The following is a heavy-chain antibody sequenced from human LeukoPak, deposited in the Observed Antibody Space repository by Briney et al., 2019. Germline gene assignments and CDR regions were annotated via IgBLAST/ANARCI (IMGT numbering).Heavy chain of an antibody. J-gene: IGHJ4*02. CDR1: GFTFSSYW. D-gene: IGHD3-22*01. CDR2: INQDGSTK. Sequence: PGGSLRLSCAASGFTFSSYWMNWVRQAPGTGLEWVANINQDGSTKYYLDSVKGRFTISRDNAKNSLYLQMNSLRAEDTAVYYCARSSTTYYYDTSSHYWGQGTLVTVSS. V-gene: IGHV3-7*01. CDR3: ARSSTTYYYDTSSHY.